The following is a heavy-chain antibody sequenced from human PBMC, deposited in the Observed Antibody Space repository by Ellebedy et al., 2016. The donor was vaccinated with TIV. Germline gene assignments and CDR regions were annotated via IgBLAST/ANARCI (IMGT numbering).Heavy chain of an antibody. CDR2: ISGSGGST. CDR1: GFTFSSYA. CDR3: AKSSSPYSGSYFVAFPYGMDV. D-gene: IGHD1-26*01. J-gene: IGHJ6*02. V-gene: IGHV3-23*01. Sequence: GESLKISCAASGFTFSSYAMSWVRQAPGKGLEWVSAISGSGGSTYYADSVKGRFTISRDNSKNTLYLQMNSLRAEDTAVYYCAKSSSPYSGSYFVAFPYGMDVWGQGTTVTVSS.